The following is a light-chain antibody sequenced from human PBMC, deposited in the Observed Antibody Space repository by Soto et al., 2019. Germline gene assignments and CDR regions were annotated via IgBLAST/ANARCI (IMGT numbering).Light chain of an antibody. J-gene: IGKJ4*01. CDR3: QQYSSSPLP. CDR2: SAS. V-gene: IGKV3-20*01. CDR1: QSVSSN. Sequence: EIVVTQYPATLSVSPGERATLSCRASQSVSSNLAWYQQKPGQAPRLLIHSASSRATGIPDRFSGSGSGTDFTLTISRLEPEDFAVYYCQQYSSSPLPFGGGTKVDIK.